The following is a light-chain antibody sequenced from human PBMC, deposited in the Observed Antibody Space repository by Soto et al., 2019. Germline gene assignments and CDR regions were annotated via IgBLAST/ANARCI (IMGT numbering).Light chain of an antibody. Sequence: EIVLTQSPATLSLSPGERATLSCRASQNSNNYLAWYQQRPGQAPRLLIYDASNTATGIPPRFSASGYGTDFTLTISSPEPEDFAVYYCQHRSKWLYTFGQGTSLEI. CDR2: DAS. CDR1: QNSNNY. CDR3: QHRSKWLYT. V-gene: IGKV3-11*01. J-gene: IGKJ2*01.